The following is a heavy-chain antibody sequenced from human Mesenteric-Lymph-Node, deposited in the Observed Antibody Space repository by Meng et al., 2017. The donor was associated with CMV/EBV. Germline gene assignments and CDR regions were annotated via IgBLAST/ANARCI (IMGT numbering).Heavy chain of an antibody. CDR3: AKVQSMGYYDSSRYYFDY. J-gene: IGHJ4*02. CDR1: GFTFSSYS. Sequence: GGSLRLSCAASGFTFSSYSMNWVRQAPGKGLEWVSYIGSSSSSIYYADSVKGRFTISRDNSKNTLYLQMNSLRAEDTAVYYCAKVQSMGYYDSSRYYFDYWGQGTLVTVSS. V-gene: IGHV3-48*01. D-gene: IGHD3-22*01. CDR2: IGSSSSSI.